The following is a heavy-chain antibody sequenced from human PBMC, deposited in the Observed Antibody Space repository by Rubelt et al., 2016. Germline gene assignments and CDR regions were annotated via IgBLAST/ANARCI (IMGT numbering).Heavy chain of an antibody. V-gene: IGHV1-18*01. CDR2: SAYNGNT. CDR3: ARADMVRGVMGGMDV. J-gene: IGHJ6*02. D-gene: IGHD3-10*01. Sequence: SAYNGNTNYAQKFQGRVTMTTDTSTSTAYMELRSLRSEDTAVYYCARADMVRGVMGGMDVWGQGTTVTVSS.